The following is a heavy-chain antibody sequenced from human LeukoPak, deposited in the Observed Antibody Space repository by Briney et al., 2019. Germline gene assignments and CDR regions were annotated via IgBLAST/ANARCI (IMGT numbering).Heavy chain of an antibody. D-gene: IGHD2-8*01. V-gene: IGHV1-24*01. Sequence: GASVKVSCKASGYTFTGYYMHWVRQAPGKGLEWMGGFDPEDGETIYAQKFQGRVTMTEDTSTDTAYMELSSLRSEDTAVYNCATVGPLMAYAIRGRAFDIWGQGTMVTVSS. CDR1: GYTFTGYY. CDR3: ATVGPLMAYAIRGRAFDI. CDR2: FDPEDGET. J-gene: IGHJ3*02.